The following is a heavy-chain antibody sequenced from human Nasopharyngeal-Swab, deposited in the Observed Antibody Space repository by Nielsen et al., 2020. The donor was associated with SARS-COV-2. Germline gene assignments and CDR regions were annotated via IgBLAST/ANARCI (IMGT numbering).Heavy chain of an antibody. CDR2: IGTSSSNT. V-gene: IGHV3-11*06. CDR1: GFTFSDYY. J-gene: IGHJ4*02. CDR3: ARDYCSSTSCYDY. Sequence: LSLTCAASGFTFSDYYMSWIRQAPGKGLEWVSYIGTSSSNTNYADSVKGRFTISRDNAKNSLYLQMNSLRAEDTAVYYCARDYCSSTSCYDYWGQGTLVTVSS. D-gene: IGHD2-2*01.